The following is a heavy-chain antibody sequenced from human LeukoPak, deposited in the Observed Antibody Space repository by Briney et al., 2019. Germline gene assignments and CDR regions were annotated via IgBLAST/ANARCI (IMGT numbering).Heavy chain of an antibody. J-gene: IGHJ4*02. D-gene: IGHD3-10*01. V-gene: IGHV3-15*01. CDR2: IKSTASGGTI. CDR3: TTVKTGRTMKHIIDFDY. CDR1: GFLVPDAW. Sequence: GGPQRLSCAPSGFLVPDAWMRWVRQAPGKGLEWVGRIKSTASGGTIDYAAPVKGRFTISRDDSKNTLYLQMNSLKTKDTAVYYCTTVKTGRTMKHIIDFDYWGQGTLVTVSS.